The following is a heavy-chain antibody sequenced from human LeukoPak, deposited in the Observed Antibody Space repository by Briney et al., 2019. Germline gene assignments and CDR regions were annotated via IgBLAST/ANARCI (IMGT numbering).Heavy chain of an antibody. CDR3: ARDMNPLYRIFDY. CDR2: IIGSAVNT. D-gene: IGHD2-2*01. Sequence: GGSLRLSCGASGLTVSSYGMSWVRQAPGKGLEWVSTIIGSAVNTYYADSVKGRFTISRDNAKNSLYLQMNSLRAEDTAVYYCARDMNPLYRIFDYWGQGTLVTVSS. J-gene: IGHJ4*02. CDR1: GLTVSSYG. V-gene: IGHV3-23*01.